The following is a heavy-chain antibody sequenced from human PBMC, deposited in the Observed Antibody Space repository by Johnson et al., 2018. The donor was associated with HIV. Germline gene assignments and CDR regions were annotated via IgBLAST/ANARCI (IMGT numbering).Heavy chain of an antibody. CDR3: ARDRGGPVRDDAFDI. Sequence: QVQLVESGGGSVTPGWTLIPSSPASVFTFRDYYMNLIRQAPGKALAWVSYISSRASTIYSAAHVKRRSTISRDNAKNSLYLQMNSLRAEDTAVYYCARDRGGPVRDDAFDIWGQGTMVTVSS. D-gene: IGHD3-10*01. V-gene: IGHV3-11*04. J-gene: IGHJ3*02. CDR2: ISSRASTI. CDR1: VFTFRDYY.